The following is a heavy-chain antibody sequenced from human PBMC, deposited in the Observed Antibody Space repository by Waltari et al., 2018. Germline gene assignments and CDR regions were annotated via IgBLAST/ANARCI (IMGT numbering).Heavy chain of an antibody. CDR1: GGTFSSYA. CDR2: IIRIVGTA. D-gene: IGHD3-10*01. J-gene: IGHJ6*02. Sequence: QVQLVQSGAEVKKPGSSVKVSCKASGGTFSSYAISWVRQAPGQGLEWMGGIIRIVGTANYAQKFQGRVTITTDESTSTAYMELSSLRSEDTAVYYCASNLLWFRDLGYYYYGMDVWGQGTTVTVSS. V-gene: IGHV1-69*05. CDR3: ASNLLWFRDLGYYYYGMDV.